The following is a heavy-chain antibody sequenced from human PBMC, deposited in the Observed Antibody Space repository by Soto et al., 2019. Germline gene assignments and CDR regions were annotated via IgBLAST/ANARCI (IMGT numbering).Heavy chain of an antibody. CDR2: ISYDGTNK. D-gene: IGHD3-22*01. J-gene: IGHJ4*02. CDR3: ARDPDTSGYYVFDY. V-gene: IGHV3-30*01. Sequence: QVQLVESGGGVVQPGRSLRLSCAASGFTFGSFAMHWVRQAPGKGLEWVAVISYDGTNKYYADSVKGRFTISRDNFKKTLYLQMNSLTAEDTSVYYCARDPDTSGYYVFDYWGQGTPVTVSS. CDR1: GFTFGSFA.